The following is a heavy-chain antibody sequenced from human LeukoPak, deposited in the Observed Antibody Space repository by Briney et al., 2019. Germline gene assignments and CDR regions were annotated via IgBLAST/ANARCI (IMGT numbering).Heavy chain of an antibody. CDR1: GFTFSSYS. CDR2: ISSSSSTI. Sequence: PGGSLRLSCAASGFTFSSYSMNWVRQAPGKGLEWVSYISSSSSTIYYADSVKGRFTISRDNAKNSLYLQMNSLRAEDTAVYYCARGGYSGYDDFDYWGQGTLVTVSS. J-gene: IGHJ4*02. V-gene: IGHV3-48*01. CDR3: ARGGYSGYDDFDY. D-gene: IGHD5-12*01.